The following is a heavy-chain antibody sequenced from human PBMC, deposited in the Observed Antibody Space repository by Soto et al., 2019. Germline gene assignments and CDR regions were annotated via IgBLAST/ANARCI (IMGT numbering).Heavy chain of an antibody. CDR3: ASGPLKIALRKYFDY. Sequence: SVKVSCKASGGTFSSYAISWVRQAPGQGLEWMGGIIPIFGTANYAQKFQGRVTITADESTSTAYMELSSLRSEDTAVYYCASGPLKIALRKYFDYWGRGTLVAVSS. D-gene: IGHD3-22*01. CDR1: GGTFSSYA. CDR2: IIPIFGTA. J-gene: IGHJ4*02. V-gene: IGHV1-69*13.